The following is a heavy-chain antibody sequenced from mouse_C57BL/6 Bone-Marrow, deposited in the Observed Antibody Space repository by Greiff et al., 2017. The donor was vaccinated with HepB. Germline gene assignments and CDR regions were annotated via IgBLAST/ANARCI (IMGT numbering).Heavy chain of an antibody. CDR3: AGQRSNYPYYAMDY. V-gene: IGHV5-12*01. CDR1: GFTFSDYY. D-gene: IGHD2-5*01. CDR2: ISNGGGRT. Sequence: EVQLVESGGGLVQPGGSLKLSCAASGFTFSDYYMYWVRQTPEKRLEWVAYISNGGGRTYYPDTVKSRFTISRDNAKNTLYLQMSRLKSEDTAMYYCAGQRSNYPYYAMDYWGQGTSVTVSS. J-gene: IGHJ4*01.